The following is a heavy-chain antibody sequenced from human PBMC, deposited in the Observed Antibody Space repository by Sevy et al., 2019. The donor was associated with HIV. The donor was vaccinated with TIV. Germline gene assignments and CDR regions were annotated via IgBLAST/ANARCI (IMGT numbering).Heavy chain of an antibody. CDR3: ARGLTDTAMVTDDY. CDR1: GGSFSGYY. CDR2: INHSGST. J-gene: IGHJ4*02. D-gene: IGHD5-18*01. Sequence: SDTLSLTCAVYGGSFSGYYWSWIRQPPGKGLEWIGEINHSGSTNYNPSLKSRVTISVDTSKNQFSLKLSSVTAADTAVYYCARGLTDTAMVTDDYWGQGTLVTVSS. V-gene: IGHV4-34*01.